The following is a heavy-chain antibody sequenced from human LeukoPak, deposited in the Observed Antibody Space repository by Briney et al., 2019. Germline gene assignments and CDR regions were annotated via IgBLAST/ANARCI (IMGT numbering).Heavy chain of an antibody. CDR2: INGDGSNS. Sequence: GGSLRLSCAASGFTLRSYWLHWVRQVPGKGLVWVSRINGDGSNSNYADSVKGRFTISRDNAKNSLYLQMNSLRDEDTAVYYCARMVLYDILTGYYLWGQGTLVTVSS. CDR1: GFTLRSYW. J-gene: IGHJ4*02. CDR3: ARMVLYDILTGYYL. D-gene: IGHD3-9*01. V-gene: IGHV3-74*01.